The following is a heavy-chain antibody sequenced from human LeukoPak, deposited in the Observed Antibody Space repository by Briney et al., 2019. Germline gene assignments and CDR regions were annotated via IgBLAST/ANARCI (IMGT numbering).Heavy chain of an antibody. Sequence: PGGSLRLSCAASGFTFDDYAMHWVRHAPGKGLEWVSGISWNSGSIGYADSVKGRFTISRDNAKNSLYLQMNSLRAEDTALYYCAKGQSYGYVRNFDYWGQGTLVTVSS. CDR2: ISWNSGSI. CDR1: GFTFDDYA. V-gene: IGHV3-9*01. J-gene: IGHJ4*02. D-gene: IGHD5-18*01. CDR3: AKGQSYGYVRNFDY.